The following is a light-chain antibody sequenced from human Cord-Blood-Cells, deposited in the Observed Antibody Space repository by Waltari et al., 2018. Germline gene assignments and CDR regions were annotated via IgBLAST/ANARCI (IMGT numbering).Light chain of an antibody. CDR3: QQLNSYRLT. CDR1: QGISSY. J-gene: IGKJ4*01. V-gene: IGKV1-9*01. Sequence: DIQLTQSPSFLSASVGDRVTITCRASQGISSYLAWYQQKPGKAPKLLIYAASTLQSGVPSRFSGSRSGTEFALTISSLQPEDFATYDCQQLNSYRLTFGGGTKVEIK. CDR2: AAS.